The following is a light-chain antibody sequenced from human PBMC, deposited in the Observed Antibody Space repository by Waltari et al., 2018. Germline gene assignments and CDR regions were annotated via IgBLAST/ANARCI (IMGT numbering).Light chain of an antibody. CDR3: CSYAGSSTSVV. J-gene: IGLJ2*01. Sequence: QSALTQPASVSGSPGPSITIPCTGTSSDVGSYNSVSRYQQHPGEAPKLMIYEVSKRPSGVSNRFSGSKSGNTASLTISGLQAEDEADYYCCSYAGSSTSVVFGGGTKLTVL. CDR2: EVS. V-gene: IGLV2-23*02. CDR1: SSDVGSYNS.